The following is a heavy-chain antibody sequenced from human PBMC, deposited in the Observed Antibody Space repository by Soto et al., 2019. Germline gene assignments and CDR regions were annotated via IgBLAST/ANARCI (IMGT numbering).Heavy chain of an antibody. V-gene: IGHV4-59*08. J-gene: IGHJ6*02. Sequence: SETLSLTCTVSGGSISSYYWSWIRQPPGKGLEWIGYIYYSGSTNYNPSLKSRVTISVDTSKNQFSLKLNSMTAADTAVYYCARGGIAVAGNYYYCMDVWGQGTTVTFSS. CDR1: GGSISSYY. CDR2: IYYSGST. CDR3: ARGGIAVAGNYYYCMDV. D-gene: IGHD6-19*01.